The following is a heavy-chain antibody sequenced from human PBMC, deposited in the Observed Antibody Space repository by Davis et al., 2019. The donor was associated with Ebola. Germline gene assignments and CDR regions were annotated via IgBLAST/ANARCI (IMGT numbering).Heavy chain of an antibody. CDR2: ISAYNGNT. CDR3: AREGAPYWYFDL. Sequence: ASVKVSCKASGYTFTDYYLHWVRQAPGQGLEWMGWISAYNGNTNYAQKLQGRVTMTTDTSTSTAYMELRSLRSDDTAVYYCAREGAPYWYFDLWGRGTLVTVSS. V-gene: IGHV1-18*04. J-gene: IGHJ2*01. D-gene: IGHD3-16*01. CDR1: GYTFTDYY.